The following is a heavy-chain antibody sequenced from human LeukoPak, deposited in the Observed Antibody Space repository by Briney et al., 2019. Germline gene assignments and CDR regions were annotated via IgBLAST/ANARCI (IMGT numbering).Heavy chain of an antibody. CDR1: GYTFTSYG. Sequence: ASVKVSCKASGYTFTSYGISWVRQAPGQGLEWMGGIIPIFGTANYAQKFQGRVTITADESTSTAYMELSSLRSEDTAVYYCARGAYYDSSGYYYAYYVYWGQGTLVTVSS. D-gene: IGHD3-22*01. CDR3: ARGAYYDSSGYYYAYYVY. V-gene: IGHV1-69*13. J-gene: IGHJ4*02. CDR2: IIPIFGTA.